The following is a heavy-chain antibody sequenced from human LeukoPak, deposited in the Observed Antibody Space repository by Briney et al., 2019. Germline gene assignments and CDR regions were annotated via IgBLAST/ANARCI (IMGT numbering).Heavy chain of an antibody. D-gene: IGHD3-9*01. Sequence: GGSLRLSCAASGLTFSSYSMNWVRQAPGKGLEWVSSISSSSSYIYYADSVKGRFTISRDNAKNSLYLQMNSLRAEDTAVYYCARGQDVLRYFDWLSTLGDPYYMDVWGKGTTVTVSS. V-gene: IGHV3-21*01. CDR1: GLTFSSYS. CDR2: ISSSSSYI. J-gene: IGHJ6*03. CDR3: ARGQDVLRYFDWLSTLGDPYYMDV.